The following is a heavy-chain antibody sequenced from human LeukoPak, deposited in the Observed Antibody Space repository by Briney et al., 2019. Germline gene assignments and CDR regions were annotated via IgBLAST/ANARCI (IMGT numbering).Heavy chain of an antibody. J-gene: IGHJ4*02. D-gene: IGHD3-10*01. CDR3: AKVGSSYYRPFEY. Sequence: TGGSLRLSCAASGFAFSSYWMHWVRQAPGKGLVWVSDISGSGASTDYAASVKGRFTISRDTSKTTLYLQMNSLRAEDTAVYYCAKVGSSYYRPFEYWGQGTLVTVSS. V-gene: IGHV3-23*01. CDR2: ISGSGAST. CDR1: GFAFSSYW.